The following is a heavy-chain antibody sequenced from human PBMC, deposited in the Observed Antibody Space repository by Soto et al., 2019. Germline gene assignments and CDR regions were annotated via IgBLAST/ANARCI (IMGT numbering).Heavy chain of an antibody. J-gene: IGHJ2*01. Sequence: EVQLFESGGGLVQPGGSLRLSCAACGFTFSSYALSWVRQPPGKGLEWVSDISGSGGSTYYADSVKGRFTISRDNSKNALYLQINSLRAEDTAVYYCAQRESVGWEWYFDLWGRGTLVTVS. V-gene: IGHV3-23*01. D-gene: IGHD1-26*01. CDR2: ISGSGGST. CDR1: GFTFSSYA. CDR3: AQRESVGWEWYFDL.